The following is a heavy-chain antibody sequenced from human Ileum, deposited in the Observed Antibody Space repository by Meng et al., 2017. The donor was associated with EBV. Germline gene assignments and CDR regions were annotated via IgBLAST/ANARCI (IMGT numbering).Heavy chain of an antibody. J-gene: IGHJ4*02. CDR1: GFTFSTYW. V-gene: IGHV3-74*01. CDR3: SRDLAGPYDD. CDR2: INENGRTT. Sequence: EVQLGGSGGALVQPGGSLSLSCAASGFTFSTYWMHWVRQAPGKGLVWISRINENGRTTTYADSVKGRFTISRDNTKNTLYLQMNSLRAEDTAVYFCSRDLAGPYDDWGQGTLVTVSS.